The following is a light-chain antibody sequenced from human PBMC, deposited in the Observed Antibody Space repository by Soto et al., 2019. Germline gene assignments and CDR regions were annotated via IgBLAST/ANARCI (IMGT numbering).Light chain of an antibody. CDR2: DNN. CDR3: GTWDSSLSVHV. V-gene: IGLV1-51*01. Sequence: QSVLTQPPSVSAAPGQKVTISCSGSSSNIGNNYVSWYQQVPGTAPKLLIYDNNKRPSGNPDRFSGSKSGTSATPGISGLQTEDEADYYCGTWDSSLSVHVFGTGTKVTVL. CDR1: SSNIGNNY. J-gene: IGLJ1*01.